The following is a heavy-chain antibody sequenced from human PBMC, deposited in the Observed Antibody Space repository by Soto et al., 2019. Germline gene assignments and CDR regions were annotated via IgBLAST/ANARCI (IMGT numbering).Heavy chain of an antibody. CDR1: GFSLSTSGVG. J-gene: IGHJ6*02. CDR3: AYSLPRRLGELSLSYYYYGMDV. V-gene: IGHV2-5*01. CDR2: IYWNDDK. D-gene: IGHD3-16*02. Sequence: VSGPTLVNPTQTLTLTCTFSGFSLSTSGVGVGLIRQPPGKALEWLALIYWNDDKGYSPSLKSRLTITKDTSKNQVVLTMTNMDPVDTATYYCAYSLPRRLGELSLSYYYYGMDVWGQGTTVTVSS.